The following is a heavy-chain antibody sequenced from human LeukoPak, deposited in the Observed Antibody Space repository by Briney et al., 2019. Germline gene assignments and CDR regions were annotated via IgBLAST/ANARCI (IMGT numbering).Heavy chain of an antibody. CDR2: ISDSGST. J-gene: IGHJ4*02. D-gene: IGHD2-15*01. CDR1: GGSISGYY. Sequence: PSETLSLTCTVSGGSISGYYWSWIRQPPGKGLEWIGYISDSGSTNYNPSLKSRVTISVGTSKNQLSLKVTSVTAADTAVYYCARACSGGSCGHDYWGQGTLVTVSS. CDR3: ARACSGGSCGHDY. V-gene: IGHV4-59*01.